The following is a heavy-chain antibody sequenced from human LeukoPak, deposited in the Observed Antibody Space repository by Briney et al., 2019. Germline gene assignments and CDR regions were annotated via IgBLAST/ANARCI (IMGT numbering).Heavy chain of an antibody. CDR1: GFTFSSYY. CDR3: TRVSYADGGYFDY. J-gene: IGHJ4*02. CDR2: ISRSGNYT. Sequence: GGSLRLSCAASGFTFSSYYMNWVRQAPGKGLEWVSSISRSGNYTYYADSVKGRFTISRDNAKNSLYLQVNSLRAEDTAVYYCTRVSYADGGYFDYWGQGTLVTVSS. D-gene: IGHD3-16*01. V-gene: IGHV3-21*01.